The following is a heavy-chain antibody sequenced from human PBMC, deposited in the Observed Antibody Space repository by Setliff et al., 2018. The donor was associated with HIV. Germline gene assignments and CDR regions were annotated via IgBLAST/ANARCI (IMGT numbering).Heavy chain of an antibody. V-gene: IGHV4-39*01. CDR3: ATLQSSGWPHGIEY. J-gene: IGHJ4*02. D-gene: IGHD6-19*01. CDR1: GGSISRTNYY. Sequence: SETLSLTCTVSGGSISRTNYYWSWIRQPPGKGLEWIGSIYYGGSTYYTSSLMGRVTISVDASKNQFSLKVNFVTASDTAVYYCATLQSSGWPHGIEYWGQGTLGTVSS. CDR2: IYYGGST.